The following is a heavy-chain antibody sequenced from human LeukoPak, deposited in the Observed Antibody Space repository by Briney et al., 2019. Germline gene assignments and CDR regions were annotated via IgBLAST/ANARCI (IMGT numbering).Heavy chain of an antibody. V-gene: IGHV3-21*01. CDR2: ISSSSSYI. CDR1: GFTFSSYS. J-gene: IGHJ5*02. CDR3: VRDRVYCSSTSCSTPNWFDP. D-gene: IGHD2-2*01. Sequence: GGSLRLSCAASGFTFSSYSMNWVRQAPGKGLEWVSSISSSSSYIYYADSVKGRFTISRDNAKNSLYLQMNSLRAEDTAVYYCVRDRVYCSSTSCSTPNWFDPWGQGTLVTVSS.